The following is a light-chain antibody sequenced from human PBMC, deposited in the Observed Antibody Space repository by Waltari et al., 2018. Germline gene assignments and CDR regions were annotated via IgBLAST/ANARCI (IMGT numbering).Light chain of an antibody. J-gene: IGKJ3*01. V-gene: IGKV1-33*01. CDR1: QDISNY. CDR3: HQYDNLPPT. CDR2: DAS. Sequence: DIQMTQSPSSLSASVGDRVTITCPASQDISNYLIWYQQKPGKAPKLLIYDASNLETGVPSRCSGSGSGTDFTFTSSGLQPEDIATYYCHQYDNLPPTFGPGTKVDIK.